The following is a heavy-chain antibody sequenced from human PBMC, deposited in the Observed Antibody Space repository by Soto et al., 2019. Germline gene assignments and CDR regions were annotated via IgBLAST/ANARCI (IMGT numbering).Heavy chain of an antibody. J-gene: IGHJ5*02. Sequence: GASVKVSCKVSGYTLTELSMHWVRQAPGKGLEWMGGFDPEDGETIYAQKFQGRVTMTEDTSTDTAYMELSSLRSEDTAVYYCATEFGCSGGSCYSEVWFDPWGQGTLVTVSP. V-gene: IGHV1-24*01. CDR3: ATEFGCSGGSCYSEVWFDP. CDR2: FDPEDGET. CDR1: GYTLTELS. D-gene: IGHD2-15*01.